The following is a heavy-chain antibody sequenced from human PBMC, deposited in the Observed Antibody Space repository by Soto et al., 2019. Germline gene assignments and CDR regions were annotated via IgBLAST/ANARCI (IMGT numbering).Heavy chain of an antibody. Sequence: PGESLKISCKGSGYTFTSYWIGWVRQMPGKGLEWMGIIYPGDSVTKYNPSFQGQVTISADKSITTTYLQWSSLKASDTAIYYCAASIFYYGMDVWGQGTTVTVSS. CDR3: AASIFYYGMDV. V-gene: IGHV5-51*01. J-gene: IGHJ6*02. CDR2: IYPGDSVT. CDR1: GYTFTSYW.